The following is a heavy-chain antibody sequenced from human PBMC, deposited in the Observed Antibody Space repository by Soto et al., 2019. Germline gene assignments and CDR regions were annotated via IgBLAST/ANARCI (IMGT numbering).Heavy chain of an antibody. V-gene: IGHV3-23*01. CDR2: ISGSGGST. CDR3: GSELHSSSHSGKESCDY. Sequence: PGGSLRLSCAASGFTFSSYAMSWVRQAPGKGLEWVSAISGSGGSTYYADSVKGRFTISRDNSKNTLYLQMNSLRAEDTAVYYCGSELHSSSHSGKESCDYWGQGALVTVSS. CDR1: GFTFSSYA. D-gene: IGHD6-6*01. J-gene: IGHJ4*02.